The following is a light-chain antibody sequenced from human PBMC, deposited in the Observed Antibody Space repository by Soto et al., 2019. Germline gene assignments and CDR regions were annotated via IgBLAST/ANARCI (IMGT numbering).Light chain of an antibody. CDR2: KAS. V-gene: IGKV1-5*03. Sequence: DIQMTQSPSTLSASVGDRVTITCRASQSISSWLAWYQQKPGKAPKLLIYKASSLESGVPSRFSGSGSGTEFTLTISSLQPDDFVTYYCQQYTSYRTFGQGTKVAL. J-gene: IGKJ1*01. CDR3: QQYTSYRT. CDR1: QSISSW.